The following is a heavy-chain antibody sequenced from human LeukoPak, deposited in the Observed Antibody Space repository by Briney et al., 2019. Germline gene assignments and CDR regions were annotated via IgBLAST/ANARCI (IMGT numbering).Heavy chain of an antibody. D-gene: IGHD2-21*02. V-gene: IGHV3-23*01. CDR3: AKESAYCGSDCRSLSDY. J-gene: IGHJ4*02. Sequence: GGSLRLSCAASGFTFSSSAMSWVRQVPGKGLEWVSGISASGGSTSYADSVKGRFTISRDNSKNTLYLQMNSLRAEDTAVYYCAKESAYCGSDCRSLSDYWGQGTLVTVSS. CDR2: ISASGGST. CDR1: GFTFSSSA.